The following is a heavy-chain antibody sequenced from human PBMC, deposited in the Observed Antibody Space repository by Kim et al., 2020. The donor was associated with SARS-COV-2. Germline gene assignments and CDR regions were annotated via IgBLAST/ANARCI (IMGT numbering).Heavy chain of an antibody. CDR3: ARASQVETAMTLFQDYFDY. CDR1: GFTFSSYA. Sequence: GGSLRLSCAASGFTFSSYAMHWVRQAPGKGLEWVAVISYDGSNKYYADSVKGRFTISRDNSKNTLYLQMNSLRAEDTAVYYCARASQVETAMTLFQDYFDYWGQGTLVTVSS. D-gene: IGHD5-18*01. V-gene: IGHV3-30*04. J-gene: IGHJ4*02. CDR2: ISYDGSNK.